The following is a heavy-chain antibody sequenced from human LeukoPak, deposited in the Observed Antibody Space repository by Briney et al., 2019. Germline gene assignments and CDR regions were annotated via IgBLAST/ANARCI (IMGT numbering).Heavy chain of an antibody. Sequence: ASVKVSCKASGYTFTGYYMHWVRQAPGQGLEWMGWINPNSGGTNYAQKFQGRVTMTRDTSISTAYMELSRLRSDDTAVYYCASIPITIFGVNYYGMDVWGQGTTVTVSS. J-gene: IGHJ6*02. V-gene: IGHV1-2*02. D-gene: IGHD3-3*01. CDR2: INPNSGGT. CDR1: GYTFTGYY. CDR3: ASIPITIFGVNYYGMDV.